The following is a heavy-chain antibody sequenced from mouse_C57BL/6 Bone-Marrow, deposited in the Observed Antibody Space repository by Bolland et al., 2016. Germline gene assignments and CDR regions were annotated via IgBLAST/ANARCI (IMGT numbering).Heavy chain of an antibody. J-gene: IGHJ1*01. CDR3: AREGIKAVYWYFDV. Sequence: NSGSTNYNEKFKSKATLTVDKSSSTAYMQLSSLTSEDSAVYYCAREGIKAVYWYFDVWGQGTT. CDR2: NSGST. D-gene: IGHD1-3*01. V-gene: IGHV1-64*01.